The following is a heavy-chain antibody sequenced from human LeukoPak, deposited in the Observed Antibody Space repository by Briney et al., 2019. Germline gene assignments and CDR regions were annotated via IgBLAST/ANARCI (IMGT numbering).Heavy chain of an antibody. J-gene: IGHJ4*02. D-gene: IGHD2-15*01. CDR3: ARGLGYCSGGSCYANPFDY. Sequence: GASVKVSCKASGGTFSSYAISWVRQAPGQGLEWMGGIIPIFGTANYAQKFQGRVTITADKSTSTAYMELSSLRSEDTAVYYCARGLGYCSGGSCYANPFDYWGQGTLVTVSS. CDR2: IIPIFGTA. CDR1: GGTFSSYA. V-gene: IGHV1-69*06.